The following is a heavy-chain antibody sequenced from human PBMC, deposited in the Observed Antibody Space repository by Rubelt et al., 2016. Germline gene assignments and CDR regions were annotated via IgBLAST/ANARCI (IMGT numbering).Heavy chain of an antibody. Sequence: QVQLRESGPGLVKPSETLSLTCRVSGGSVSTGSYFWNWIRQPPGKGLEWIGYFYSGSTNYKPSLKSRVTISVDTSKNLFSLNLGVGTAAETALYYWAGDRGRTPFDYWGQGILVTVPA. CDR1: GGSVSTGSYF. J-gene: IGHJ4*02. V-gene: IGHV4-61*01. CDR2: FYSGST. D-gene: IGHD1-14*01. CDR3: AGDRGRTPFDY.